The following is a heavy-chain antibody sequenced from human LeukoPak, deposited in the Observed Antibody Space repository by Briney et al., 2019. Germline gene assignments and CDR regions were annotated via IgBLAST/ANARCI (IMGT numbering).Heavy chain of an antibody. CDR3: ARDLYYANYDSSGYYSTGHY. CDR2: IKQDGSEK. V-gene: IGHV3-7*01. Sequence: PGGSLRLSCAASGFTFSSYWMSWVRQAPGKGLEWVANIKQDGSEKYYVDSVKGRFTISRDNAKNSLYLQMNSLRAEDTAVYYCARDLYYANYDSSGYYSTGHYWGQGTLVTVSS. J-gene: IGHJ4*02. D-gene: IGHD3-22*01. CDR1: GFTFSSYW.